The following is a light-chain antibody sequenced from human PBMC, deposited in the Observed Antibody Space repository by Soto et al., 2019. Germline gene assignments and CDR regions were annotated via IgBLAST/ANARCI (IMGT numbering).Light chain of an antibody. CDR1: QSISSGY. CDR2: GAS. Sequence: DIVMTQSPATLTVSPGERATLSCRASQSISSGYLAWYQQKPGQAPRLLMFGASGRATGFPDRFSGSGSGTDFTLTISRLEPEDSAVYYCHCQKYDDSPVYTFGQGTNVDIK. V-gene: IGKV3-20*01. CDR3: HCQKYDDSPVYT. J-gene: IGKJ2*01.